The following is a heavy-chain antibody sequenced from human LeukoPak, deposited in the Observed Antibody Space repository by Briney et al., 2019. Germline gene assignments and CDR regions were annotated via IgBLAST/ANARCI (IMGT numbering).Heavy chain of an antibody. CDR3: AKDSLVGTIDY. CDR2: ISGSGGST. V-gene: IGHV3-23*01. Sequence: GGSLRLSCAASGFIFSSYGMSWVRQAPGKGLEWVSAISGSGGSTYYADSVKGRFTISRDNSKNTLYLQMNSLRAEDTAVYYCAKDSLVGTIDYWGQGTLVTVSS. J-gene: IGHJ4*02. D-gene: IGHD1-26*01. CDR1: GFIFSSYG.